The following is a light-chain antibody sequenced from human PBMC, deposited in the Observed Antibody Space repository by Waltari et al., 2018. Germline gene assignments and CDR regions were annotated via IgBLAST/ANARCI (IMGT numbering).Light chain of an antibody. V-gene: IGLV1-51*02. CDR1: SSNIRNNY. CDR2: ENS. Sequence: QSVLTQPPSVSAAPGQRVTIPCSGGSSNIRNNYVSWYRQFPGTAPKLLIYENSERPSGIPGRFSGSKSGTSATLDITGLQAWDEADYYCGTWDSSLSGAVFGGGTHLTVL. CDR3: GTWDSSLSGAV. J-gene: IGLJ7*01.